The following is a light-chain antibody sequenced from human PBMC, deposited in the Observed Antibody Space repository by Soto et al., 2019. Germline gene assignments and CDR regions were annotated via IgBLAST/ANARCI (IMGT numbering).Light chain of an antibody. J-gene: IGLJ1*01. CDR1: SSDIGDSNS. Sequence: QSALAQPASVSGSPGQSITISCTGTSSDIGDSNSVSWYQHHPGKAPKLLIYDVSDRPSRISSRFSGSKSANTASLTISGLQAEDEALYYCSSYTSTTTVRFVFGTGTKVTVL. CDR2: DVS. V-gene: IGLV2-14*01. CDR3: SSYTSTTTVRFV.